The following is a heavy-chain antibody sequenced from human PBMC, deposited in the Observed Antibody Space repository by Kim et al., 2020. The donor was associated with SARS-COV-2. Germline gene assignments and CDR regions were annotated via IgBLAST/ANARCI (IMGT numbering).Heavy chain of an antibody. CDR1: GFTFGDYA. V-gene: IGHV3-49*04. J-gene: IGHJ4*02. Sequence: GGSLRLSCTASGFTFGDYAMSWVRQAPGKGLEWVGFIRSKAYGGTTEYAASVTGRFTISRDDSKSIAYLQMNSLKTEDTAVYYCTRGGGIAAAVPTPNFDYWGQGTLVTVS. CDR3: TRGGGIAAAVPTPNFDY. CDR2: IRSKAYGGTT. D-gene: IGHD6-13*01.